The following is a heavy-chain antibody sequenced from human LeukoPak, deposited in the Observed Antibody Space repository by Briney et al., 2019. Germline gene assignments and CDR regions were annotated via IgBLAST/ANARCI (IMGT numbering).Heavy chain of an antibody. V-gene: IGHV1-18*04. J-gene: IGHJ4*02. D-gene: IGHD6-19*01. Sequence: ASVKVSCKASGYTFSSYGIGWVRQAPGQRPEWLGWISAFNGNSNYAPKFQGRVTVTTDTSTNTAYMELRSLRSDDTAVYYCAGSFIAVAATAYDYWGQGTLVTVSS. CDR1: GYTFSSYG. CDR3: AGSFIAVAATAYDY. CDR2: ISAFNGNS.